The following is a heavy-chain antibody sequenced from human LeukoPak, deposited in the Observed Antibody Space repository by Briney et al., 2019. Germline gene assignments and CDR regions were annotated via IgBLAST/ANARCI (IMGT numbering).Heavy chain of an antibody. J-gene: IGHJ3*02. CDR3: ARDGGSDAFDI. V-gene: IGHV3-13*01. CDR2: IGTAGDT. CDR1: GFTFSNYD. Sequence: HPGGSLRLSCAASGFTFSNYDMHWVRQATGKGLEWVSAIGTAGDTYYPGSVKGRFTISRENAKNSLYLQMNSLRAGDTAVYYCARDGGSDAFDIWGQGTMVTVSS. D-gene: IGHD3-16*01.